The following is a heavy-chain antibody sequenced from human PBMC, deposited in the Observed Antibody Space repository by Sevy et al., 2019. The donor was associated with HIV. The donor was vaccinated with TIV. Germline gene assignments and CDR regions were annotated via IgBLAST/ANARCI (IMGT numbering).Heavy chain of an antibody. J-gene: IGHJ4*02. V-gene: IGHV3-15*01. CDR1: GFTFSNTW. CDR3: TTQWF. D-gene: IGHD3-22*01. CDR2: IKSKTDGGTT. Sequence: GGSLRLSCAGSGFTFSNTWMSWVRQAPGKGLEWIGRIKSKTDGGTTDYAAPMKGSFSISRDDSKNTLFLQMNSLKTEDTAVYYCTTQWFWGQGTLVTVSS.